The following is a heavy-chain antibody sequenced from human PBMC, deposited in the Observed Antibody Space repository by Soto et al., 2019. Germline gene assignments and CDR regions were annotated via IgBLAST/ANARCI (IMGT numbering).Heavy chain of an antibody. V-gene: IGHV3-48*02. D-gene: IGHD3-22*01. CDR1: GFTFSSYS. CDR2: ISSSSSTI. Sequence: EVQLVESGGGLVQPGGSLRLSCAASGFTFSSYSMNWVRQAPGKGLEWVSYISSSSSTIYYAASVKGRFTLSRDNAKNSRYLQMNSLRDEDTAVDYCARDREIRDYYDSSGYYDWGQGTLVTVSS. CDR3: ARDREIRDYYDSSGYYD. J-gene: IGHJ4*02.